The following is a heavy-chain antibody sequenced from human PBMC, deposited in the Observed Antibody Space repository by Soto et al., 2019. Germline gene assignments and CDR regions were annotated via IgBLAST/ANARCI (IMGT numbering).Heavy chain of an antibody. J-gene: IGHJ6*03. CDR2: ISWNSGRK. Sequence: EVQLVESGGGLVQPGRSLRISCAASGFTIENYAMHWVRLAPGKGLEWVSGISWNSGRKGYADSVQGRFTISRDNAKISLYLQMKSTVAEVTALSYCVHGGPLWEWLQRDDMDVWGKGTTVTVSS. CDR1: GFTIENYA. CDR3: VHGGPLWEWLQRDDMDV. V-gene: IGHV3-9*01. D-gene: IGHD3-3*01.